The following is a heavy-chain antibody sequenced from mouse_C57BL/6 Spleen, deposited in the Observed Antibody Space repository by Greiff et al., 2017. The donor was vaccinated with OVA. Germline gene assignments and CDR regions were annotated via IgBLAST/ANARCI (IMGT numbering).Heavy chain of an antibody. CDR1: GFTFSSYA. D-gene: IGHD3-2*02. J-gene: IGHJ4*01. CDR3: TREDSSGYVDYAMDY. Sequence: EVQLVESGEGLVKPGGSLKLSCAASGFTFSSYAMSWVRQTPEKRLEWVAYISSGGDYIYYADTVKGRFTISRDNARNTLYLQMSSLKSEDTAMYYCTREDSSGYVDYAMDYWGQGTSVTVSS. CDR2: ISSGGDYI. V-gene: IGHV5-9-1*02.